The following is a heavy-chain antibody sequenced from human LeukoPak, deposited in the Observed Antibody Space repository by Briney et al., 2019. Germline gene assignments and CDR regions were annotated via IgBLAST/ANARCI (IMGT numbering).Heavy chain of an antibody. V-gene: IGHV4-4*07. CDR3: AREVTIFGVVTYYYYYYMDV. CDR1: GGSISSYY. Sequence: SETLSLTCTVSGGSISSYYWSWIRQPAGKGLEWIGRICTSWSTNYNTSLKSRSTLSVDTSKNQFSLKLSSVTAADTAVYYCAREVTIFGVVTYYYYYYMDVWGKGTTVTVSS. J-gene: IGHJ6*03. D-gene: IGHD3-3*01. CDR2: ICTSWST.